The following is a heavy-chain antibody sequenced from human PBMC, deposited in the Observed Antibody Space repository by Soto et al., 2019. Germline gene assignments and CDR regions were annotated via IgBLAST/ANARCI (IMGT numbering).Heavy chain of an antibody. V-gene: IGHV3-30-3*01. J-gene: IGHJ4*02. CDR1: GFTFSSYA. D-gene: IGHD5-12*01. CDR3: ARARGIIVATIGGAGDY. Sequence: GGSLRLSCAASGFTFSSYAMHWVRQAPGKGLEWVAVISYDGSNKYYADSVKGRFTISRDNSKNTLYLQMNSLRAEDTAVYYCARARGIIVATIGGAGDYWGQGTLVTVSS. CDR2: ISYDGSNK.